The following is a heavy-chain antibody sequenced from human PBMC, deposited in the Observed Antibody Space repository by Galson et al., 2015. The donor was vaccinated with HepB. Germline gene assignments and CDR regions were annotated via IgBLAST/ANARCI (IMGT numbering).Heavy chain of an antibody. Sequence: SETLSLTCTVSGGSISSYYWSWIRQPPGKGLEWIGYIYYSGSTNYNPSLKSRVTISVDTSKNQFSLKLSSVTAADTAVYYCARDGPGRGGPSKSIGWFDPWGQGTLVTVSS. CDR2: IYYSGST. CDR1: GGSISSYY. V-gene: IGHV4-59*01. CDR3: ARDGPGRGGPSKSIGWFDP. J-gene: IGHJ5*02. D-gene: IGHD2/OR15-2a*01.